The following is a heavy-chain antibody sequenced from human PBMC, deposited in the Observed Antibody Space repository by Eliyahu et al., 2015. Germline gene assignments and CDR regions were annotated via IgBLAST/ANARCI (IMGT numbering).Heavy chain of an antibody. J-gene: IGHJ3*02. CDR2: ISYDGSNK. CDR3: ASGYSTQGGAFDI. Sequence: QVQLVESGGXVVQPGRSXRLXXAAXXFXFSSYGMHWVRQAPGKGLEWVAVISYDGSNKYYADSVKGRFTISRDNSKNTLYLQMNSLRAEDTAVYYCASGYSTQGGAFDIWGQGTMVTVSS. D-gene: IGHD6-13*01. V-gene: IGHV3-30*03. CDR1: XFXFSSYG.